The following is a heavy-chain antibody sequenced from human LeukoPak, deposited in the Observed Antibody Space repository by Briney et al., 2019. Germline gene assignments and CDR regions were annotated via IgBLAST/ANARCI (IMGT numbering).Heavy chain of an antibody. D-gene: IGHD6-19*01. CDR2: INHSGST. Sequence: PSETLSLTCAVYGGSFSGYYWSWIRQPPGKGLEWIGEINHSGSTNYNPSLKSRVTIAVDTSKNQFSLKLSSVTAADTAVYYCARGRSSGWRNWDQGTLVTVSS. CDR3: ARGRSSGWRN. J-gene: IGHJ4*02. V-gene: IGHV4-34*01. CDR1: GGSFSGYY.